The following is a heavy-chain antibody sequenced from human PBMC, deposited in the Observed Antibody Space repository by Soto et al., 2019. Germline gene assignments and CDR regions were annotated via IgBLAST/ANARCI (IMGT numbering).Heavy chain of an antibody. J-gene: IGHJ4*02. CDR2: IVPLSGAT. Sequence: QVQLVQSGAEMKKPGSSVKVSCKASGGSLNNYLITWVRQAPGQGLEWLGEIVPLSGATNSAQKFQGRVTSPADDSTKTAYMELRSLRPEDTAMYFCARGGVDTVTFDYWGQGTLVTVSS. V-gene: IGHV1-69*01. CDR3: ARGGVDTVTFDY. D-gene: IGHD5-18*01. CDR1: GGSLNNYL.